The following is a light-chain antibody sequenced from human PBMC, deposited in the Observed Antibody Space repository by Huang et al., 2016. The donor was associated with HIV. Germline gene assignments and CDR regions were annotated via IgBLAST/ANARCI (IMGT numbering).Light chain of an antibody. V-gene: IGKV3-15*01. CDR2: GAS. Sequence: EIVMTQSPATLSVSPGERATLSCRASQNVYSNLAWYQQKPGQAPLLHIIGASTRATGIPARFSGRGSGTEFTLNISSLQSEDFAIYYCQQYNNWPPNTFGQGTKLEIK. CDR1: QNVYSN. J-gene: IGKJ2*01. CDR3: QQYNNWPPNT.